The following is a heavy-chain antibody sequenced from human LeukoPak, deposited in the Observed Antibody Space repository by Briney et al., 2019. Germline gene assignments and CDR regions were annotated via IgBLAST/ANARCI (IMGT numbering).Heavy chain of an antibody. V-gene: IGHV3-23*01. CDR1: GFTFSSYA. CDR3: AKARYCSGGSCYFDY. CDR2: ISGSGSST. J-gene: IGHJ4*02. Sequence: GGSLRLSCGASGFTFSSYAMNWVRQAPGKGLEWVSGISGSGSSTYYADSVKGRFTISRDNSENTLYLQMNSLRAEDTAIYYCAKARYCSGGSCYFDYWGQGTLVTVSS. D-gene: IGHD2-15*01.